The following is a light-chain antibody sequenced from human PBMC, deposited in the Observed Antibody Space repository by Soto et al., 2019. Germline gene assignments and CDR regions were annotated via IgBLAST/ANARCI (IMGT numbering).Light chain of an antibody. Sequence: VVMTQSPLSLPVTLGQPASISCRSSQSLLYSDGNTYLNWFQQRPGQSPRRLIYKVSNRDSGVPDRFSGSGSGTDFTLTISRLEPEDFAVYYCQQYGSSPKAFGQGTKVDIK. J-gene: IGKJ1*01. CDR2: KVS. CDR1: QSLLYSDGNTY. V-gene: IGKV2-30*01. CDR3: QQYGSSPKA.